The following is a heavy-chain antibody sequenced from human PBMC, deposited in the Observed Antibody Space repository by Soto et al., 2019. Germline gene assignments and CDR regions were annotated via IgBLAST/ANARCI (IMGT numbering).Heavy chain of an antibody. V-gene: IGHV3-53*04. CDR2: IYSDGST. J-gene: IGHJ4*02. Sequence: EVQLVESGGGLVQPGGSLRLSCAASGFTVSNNYMTWVRQAPGRGLEWVSIIYSDGSTYYADSVKGRFTISRHNSKNTLYLQMNSRRAEDTAVYYGATWALGGAAYFDFWGQGTLVTVSS. CDR3: ATWALGGAAYFDF. CDR1: GFTVSNNY. D-gene: IGHD3-16*01.